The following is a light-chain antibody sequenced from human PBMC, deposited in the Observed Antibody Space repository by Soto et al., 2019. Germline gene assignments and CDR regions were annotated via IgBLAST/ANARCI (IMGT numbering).Light chain of an antibody. V-gene: IGLV1-40*01. CDR2: ANT. Sequence: QSVLTQPPSVSGAPGQRVTISCTGSSSNIGAGFDVHWYQQLPGTAPRLLIYANTNRPSGVPDRFSGSKSGTSPSLTITGLQAEDEADYYCATWDGSLPGEVFGGGTKLTVL. CDR3: ATWDGSLPGEV. J-gene: IGLJ2*01. CDR1: SSNIGAGFD.